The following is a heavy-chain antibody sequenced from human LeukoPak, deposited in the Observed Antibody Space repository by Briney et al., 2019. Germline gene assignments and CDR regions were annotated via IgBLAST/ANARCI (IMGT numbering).Heavy chain of an antibody. Sequence: PSETLSLTCAVYGVTFSGYYWSWIRQPPGKRLEWGGESNDSGGTNYNPSLKSRVTISADKSKNQVSLKLTSVTAADTAVYYCARLSVIVGSTLEYYYYYMDVWGQGTTVTVSS. CDR2: SNDSGGT. J-gene: IGHJ6*03. V-gene: IGHV4-34*01. D-gene: IGHD1-26*01. CDR3: ARLSVIVGSTLEYYYYYMDV. CDR1: GVTFSGYY.